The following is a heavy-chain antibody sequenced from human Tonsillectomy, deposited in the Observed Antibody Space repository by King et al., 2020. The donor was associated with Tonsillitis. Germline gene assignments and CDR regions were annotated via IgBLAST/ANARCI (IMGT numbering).Heavy chain of an antibody. CDR3: ARGQVDSSGLKPEDLYDYYYYGMDV. V-gene: IGHV1-69*01. CDR2: IIPIFGTA. D-gene: IGHD6-25*01. CDR1: GGTFSSYA. J-gene: IGHJ6*02. Sequence: QLVQSGAEVKKPGSSVKVSCKASGGTFSSYAISWVRQAPGQGLEWMGGIIPIFGTANYAQKFQGRVTITADESTSTAYMELSSLRSEDTAVYYCARGQVDSSGLKPEDLYDYYYYGMDVWGQGTTVTVSS.